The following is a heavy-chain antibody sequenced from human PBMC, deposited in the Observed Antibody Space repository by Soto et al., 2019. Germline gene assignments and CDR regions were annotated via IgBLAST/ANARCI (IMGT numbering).Heavy chain of an antibody. CDR2: IWYDGSNK. CDR3: ARDLSAEGSYYYYYGMDV. CDR1: GFTLSSYG. Sequence: SVRLSCAASGFTLSSYGMHWVRQAPGNGLEWVAVIWYDGSNKYYADSVKGRFTISRDNSKNTLYLQMNSLRAEDTAVYYCARDLSAEGSYYYYYGMDVWGQGTTVTVSS. D-gene: IGHD3-16*02. V-gene: IGHV3-33*01. J-gene: IGHJ6*02.